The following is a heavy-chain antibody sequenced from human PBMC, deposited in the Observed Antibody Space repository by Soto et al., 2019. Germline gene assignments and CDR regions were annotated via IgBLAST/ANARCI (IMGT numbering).Heavy chain of an antibody. Sequence: ASVKVSCKVSGYTLTELSMHWVRQAPGKGLEWMGGFDPEDGETIYAQKFQGRVTMTEDTSTDTAYMELSSLRSEGTAVYYCATDRAGIAARGADYWGQGTLVTVSS. J-gene: IGHJ4*02. CDR2: FDPEDGET. CDR1: GYTLTELS. CDR3: ATDRAGIAARGADY. V-gene: IGHV1-24*01. D-gene: IGHD6-6*01.